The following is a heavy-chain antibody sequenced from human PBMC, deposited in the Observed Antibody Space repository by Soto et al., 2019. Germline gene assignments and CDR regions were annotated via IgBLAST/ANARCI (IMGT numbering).Heavy chain of an antibody. CDR2: ISYDGSNK. CDR3: ARVLRITIFGVVTAEEYYYYGMDV. J-gene: IGHJ6*02. D-gene: IGHD3-3*01. V-gene: IGHV3-30-3*01. Sequence: PGWSLRLACASSVFTFSSYAMHWVRQAPGKGLEWVAVISYDGSNKYYADSVKGRFTISRDNSKNTLYLQMNSLRAEDTAVYYCARVLRITIFGVVTAEEYYYYGMDVWGQGTTVTVSS. CDR1: VFTFSSYA.